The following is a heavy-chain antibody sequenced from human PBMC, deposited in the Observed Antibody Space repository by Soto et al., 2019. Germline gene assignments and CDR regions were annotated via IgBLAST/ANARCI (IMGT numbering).Heavy chain of an antibody. D-gene: IGHD2-2*01. CDR3: AKDIVVVPAANYYYYYGMDV. V-gene: IGHV3-9*01. CDR2: ISWNSGSI. Sequence: PGGSLRLSCAASGFTLDDYAMHWVRQAPGKGLEWVSGISWNSGSIGYADSVKGRFTISRDNAKNSLYLQMNSLRAEDTALYYCAKDIVVVPAANYYYYYGMDVWGQGTTVTVSS. J-gene: IGHJ6*02. CDR1: GFTLDDYA.